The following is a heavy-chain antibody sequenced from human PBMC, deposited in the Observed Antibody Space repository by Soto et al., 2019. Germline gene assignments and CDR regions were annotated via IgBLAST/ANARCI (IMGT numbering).Heavy chain of an antibody. D-gene: IGHD2-15*01. CDR1: GFTFSRQA. CDR3: ATGFLGLCTGGNCPLDY. J-gene: IGHJ4*02. CDR2: IWYHGIDK. V-gene: IGHV3-33*01. Sequence: QVQLVESGGGVVQPERSLRLSCAASGFTFSRQAMHWVRQAPGRGLEWVAVIWYHGIDKYYADSVKGRFTISRDNSKNTVYLQMTSLRGEDTAVYYCATGFLGLCTGGNCPLDYLGQGTLVTVSS.